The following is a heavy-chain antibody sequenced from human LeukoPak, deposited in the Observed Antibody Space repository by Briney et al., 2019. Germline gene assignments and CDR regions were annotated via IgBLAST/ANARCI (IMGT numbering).Heavy chain of an antibody. CDR3: AREYYDRSGYYEYFHH. CDR1: GFTFSSYA. J-gene: IGHJ1*01. CDR2: ISYDGSNK. Sequence: GGSLRLSCAASGFTFSSYAMHWVRQAPGKGLEWVAVISYDGSNKYYADSVKGRFTISRDNSKNTLYLLMNSLRAEDTAVYYCAREYYDRSGYYEYFHHWGQGALVTVSS. D-gene: IGHD3-22*01. V-gene: IGHV3-30-3*01.